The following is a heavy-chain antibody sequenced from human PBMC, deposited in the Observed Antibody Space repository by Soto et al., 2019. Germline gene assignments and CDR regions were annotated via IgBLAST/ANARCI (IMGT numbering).Heavy chain of an antibody. CDR3: TRIAAAGLYDY. D-gene: IGHD6-13*01. CDR2: IRSKANSYAT. CDR1: GFTFSGSA. Sequence: GGSLRLSCAASGFTFSGSAMHWVRQASGKGLEWVGRIRSKANSYATAYAASVKGRFTISRDDSKNTAYLQMNSLKTEDTAVYYCTRIAAAGLYDYWGQGTLVTVSS. V-gene: IGHV3-73*01. J-gene: IGHJ4*02.